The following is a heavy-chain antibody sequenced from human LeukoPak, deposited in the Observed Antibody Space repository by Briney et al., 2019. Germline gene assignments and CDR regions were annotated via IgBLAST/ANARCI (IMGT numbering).Heavy chain of an antibody. J-gene: IGHJ4*02. CDR3: ARHRGSGYDLDY. CDR1: GYRFTSYW. CDR2: NYPGDSDT. D-gene: IGHD5-12*01. V-gene: IGHV5-51*01. Sequence: GAPLKISFKGSGYRFTSYWIGRVRPMPGKGVERMGMNYPGDSDTRYSPSFQGQVTISADKSISTAYLQWSSLKASDTAMYYCARHRGSGYDLDYWGQGTLVTVSS.